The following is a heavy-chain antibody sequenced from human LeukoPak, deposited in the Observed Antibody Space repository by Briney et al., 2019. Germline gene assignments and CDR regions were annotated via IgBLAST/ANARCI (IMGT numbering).Heavy chain of an antibody. D-gene: IGHD3-3*01. Sequence: GGSLRLSCAASGFTFSSYSMNWVRQAPGKGLEWVPSISSSSSYIYYADSVKGRFTISRDNAKNSLYLQMNSLRAEDTAVYYCARDSGDYDFWSGYYTGAFDIWGQGTMVTVSS. CDR1: GFTFSSYS. J-gene: IGHJ3*02. V-gene: IGHV3-21*01. CDR2: ISSSSSYI. CDR3: ARDSGDYDFWSGYYTGAFDI.